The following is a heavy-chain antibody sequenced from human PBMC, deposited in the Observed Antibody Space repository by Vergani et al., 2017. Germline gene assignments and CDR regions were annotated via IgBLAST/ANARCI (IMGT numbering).Heavy chain of an antibody. CDR1: GGSISSSSYY. Sequence: QLQLQESGPGLVKPSETLSLTCTVSGGSISSSSYYWGWIRQPPGKGLEWIGSIDYSGSTYYNPSLKSRVTISVDTSKNQFSLKLSSVTAADTAVYYCARVYRKTRTLDYWGQGTLVTVSS. CDR2: IDYSGST. CDR3: ARVYRKTRTLDY. D-gene: IGHD3-16*02. V-gene: IGHV4-39*07. J-gene: IGHJ4*02.